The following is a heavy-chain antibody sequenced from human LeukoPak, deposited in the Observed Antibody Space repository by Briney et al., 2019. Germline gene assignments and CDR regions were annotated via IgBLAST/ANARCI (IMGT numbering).Heavy chain of an antibody. D-gene: IGHD4-11*01. Sequence: ASVKVSCKASGYTFTGYYMHWVRQAPGQGLEWMGWINPNSGGTNYAQKFQGRVTMTRDTSISTTYMELSRLRSDDTAVYYCARDRPPSEGNYRYNWFDPWGQGTLVTVSS. J-gene: IGHJ5*02. CDR1: GYTFTGYY. CDR3: ARDRPPSEGNYRYNWFDP. CDR2: INPNSGGT. V-gene: IGHV1-2*02.